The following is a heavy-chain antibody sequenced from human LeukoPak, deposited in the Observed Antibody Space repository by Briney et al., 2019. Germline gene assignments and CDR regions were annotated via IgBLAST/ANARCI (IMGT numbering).Heavy chain of an antibody. V-gene: IGHV1-8*01. CDR1: GYTFTSYD. J-gene: IGHJ5*02. CDR3: ARGHCSSTSCYQHWFDP. Sequence: GASVKVSCKASGYTFTSYDINWVRQATGQGLEWMGWMNPNSGNTGYAQKFQGRVTMTRNTSISTAYMELSSLRSDDTAVYFCARGHCSSTSCYQHWFDPWGQGTLVTVSS. CDR2: MNPNSGNT. D-gene: IGHD2-2*01.